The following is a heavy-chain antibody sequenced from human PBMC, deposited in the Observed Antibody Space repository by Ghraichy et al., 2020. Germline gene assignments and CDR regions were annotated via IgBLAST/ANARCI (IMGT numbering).Heavy chain of an antibody. J-gene: IGHJ6*02. Sequence: GGSLRLSCAASGFTFSSYAMSWVRQAPGKGLEWVSAISGSGGSTYYADSVKGRFTISRDNSKNTLYLQMNSLRAEDTAVYYCAKDDIVVVVAATRPRGNYYYGMDVWGQGTTVTVSS. D-gene: IGHD2-15*01. CDR1: GFTFSSYA. V-gene: IGHV3-23*01. CDR2: ISGSGGST. CDR3: AKDDIVVVVAATRPRGNYYYGMDV.